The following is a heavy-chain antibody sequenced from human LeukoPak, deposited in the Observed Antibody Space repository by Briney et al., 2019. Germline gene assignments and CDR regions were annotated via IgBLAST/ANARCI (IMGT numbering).Heavy chain of an antibody. J-gene: IGHJ4*02. D-gene: IGHD6-19*01. Sequence: GGSLRLSCAASGFTFSSYWMHWVRQAPGKGLVWVSRIYSDGSSTNYADSVKGRFTISRDNAKNTLYLQMNSLRAEDTAVYYCAKDYFREQWLVPLDYWGQGTLVTVSS. CDR1: GFTFSSYW. V-gene: IGHV3-74*01. CDR3: AKDYFREQWLVPLDY. CDR2: IYSDGSST.